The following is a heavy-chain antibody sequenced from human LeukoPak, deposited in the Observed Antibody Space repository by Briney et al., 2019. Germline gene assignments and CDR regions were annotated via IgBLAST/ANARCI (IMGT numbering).Heavy chain of an antibody. CDR3: ARDLHGDYVGYWYFDL. CDR1: GFTFSDYY. V-gene: IGHV3-11*01. Sequence: GGSLRLSCAASGFTFSDYYMSWIRQAPGMGLEWVSYISSSGSTIYYADSVKGRFTISRDNAKNSLYLQMNSLRAEDTAVYYCARDLHGDYVGYWYFDLWGRGTLVTVSS. D-gene: IGHD4-17*01. CDR2: ISSSGSTI. J-gene: IGHJ2*01.